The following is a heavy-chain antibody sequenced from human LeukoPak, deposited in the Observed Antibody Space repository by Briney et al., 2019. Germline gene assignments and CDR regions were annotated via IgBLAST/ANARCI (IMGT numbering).Heavy chain of an antibody. Sequence: SETLSLTCTVSGGSISSGSYYWSWMRQPAGKGLEWIGRIYSSGSTNYNPSLKSRVTISVDTSKNQFSLKLSSVTAADTAVYYCARHFRSGWLKPYFDYWGQGTLVTVSS. CDR2: IYSSGST. CDR1: GGSISSGSYY. V-gene: IGHV4-61*02. D-gene: IGHD6-19*01. J-gene: IGHJ4*02. CDR3: ARHFRSGWLKPYFDY.